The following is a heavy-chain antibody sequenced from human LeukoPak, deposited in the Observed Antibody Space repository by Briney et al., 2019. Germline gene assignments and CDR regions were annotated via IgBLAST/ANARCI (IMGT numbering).Heavy chain of an antibody. CDR2: IKRDESAI. V-gene: IGHV3-7*01. CDR1: GFTFSGSW. Sequence: GGSLRLSCAASGFTFSGSWMSWVRQAPGKGLEWVASIKRDESAIFYLASVKGRFTISRDNAKNSLYLRMNSLRAEDTAVYYCARGGGYYYDSSGYGEIDYWGQGTLVTVSS. D-gene: IGHD3-22*01. CDR3: ARGGGYYYDSSGYGEIDY. J-gene: IGHJ4*02.